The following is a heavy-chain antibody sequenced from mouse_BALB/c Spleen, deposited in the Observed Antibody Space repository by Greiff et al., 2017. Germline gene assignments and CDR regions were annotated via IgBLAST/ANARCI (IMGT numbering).Heavy chain of an antibody. Sequence: DVQLEESGAGLVQPGGSLRLSCATSGFTFTDYYMSWVRQPPGKALEWLGFIRNKANGYTTEYSSSVKGRFTIYRDNYQNVLYLQMNTLRAEDRATYYGARDKGSSLQYAMDYWGQGTSVTVSS. CDR2: IRNKANGYTT. CDR3: ARDKGSSLQYAMDY. V-gene: IGHV7-3*02. J-gene: IGHJ4*01. D-gene: IGHD1-1*01. CDR1: GFTFTDYY.